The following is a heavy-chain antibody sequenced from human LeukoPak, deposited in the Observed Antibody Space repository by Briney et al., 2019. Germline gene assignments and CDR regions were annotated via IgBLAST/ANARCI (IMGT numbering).Heavy chain of an antibody. CDR3: ARDLWDATGY. J-gene: IGHJ4*02. CDR2: IYSGDST. Sequence: PGGSLGLSCVASGFSSTYMSWVRQAPGKGLEWVSVIYSGDSTYYADSVKGRFTISRDISKNTVYLQMNSLRPEDTAVYHCARDLWDATGYWGQGTLVTVAS. V-gene: IGHV3-66*02. D-gene: IGHD3-3*01. CDR1: GFSSTY.